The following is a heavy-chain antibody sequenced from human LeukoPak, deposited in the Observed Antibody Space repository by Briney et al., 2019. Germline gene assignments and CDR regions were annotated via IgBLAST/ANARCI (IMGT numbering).Heavy chain of an antibody. D-gene: IGHD2-15*01. CDR1: GFTFSSYA. V-gene: IGHV3-21*01. CDR3: ARERKVVAATDRFDY. J-gene: IGHJ4*02. Sequence: GGSLRLSCAASGFTFSSYAMHWVRQAPGKGLEWVSSISSSSSYIYYADSVKGRFTISRDNAKNSLYLQMNSLRAEDTAVYYCARERKVVAATDRFDYWGQGTLVTVSS. CDR2: ISSSSSYI.